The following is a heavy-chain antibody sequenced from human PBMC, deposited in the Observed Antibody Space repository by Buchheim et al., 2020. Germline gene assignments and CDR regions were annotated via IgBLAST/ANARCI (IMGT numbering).Heavy chain of an antibody. CDR3: ASASSGSYPYYYYYGMDV. CDR2: ISSSSSTI. CDR1: GFTFSSYS. Sequence: EVQLVESGGGLVQPGGSLRLSCAASGFTFSSYSMNWVRQAPGKGLEWVSYISSSSSTIYYADSVKGRFTISRDNAKQSLYLQMNSLRAEDTAVYYCASASSGSYPYYYYYGMDVWGQGTT. V-gene: IGHV3-48*01. J-gene: IGHJ6*02. D-gene: IGHD1-26*01.